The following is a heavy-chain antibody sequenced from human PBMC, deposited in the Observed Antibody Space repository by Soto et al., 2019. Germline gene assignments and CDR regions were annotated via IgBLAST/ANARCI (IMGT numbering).Heavy chain of an antibody. CDR1: GFTFSSYS. V-gene: IGHV3-48*02. CDR2: ISSSSRTI. J-gene: IGHJ4*02. D-gene: IGHD2-21*02. Sequence: EVQLVESGGGLVQPGGSLRLSCAASGFTFSSYSMNWVRQAPGKGLAWVSYISSSSRTIYYADSVKGRFTISRDNAKNSLYLQMNSLRDEDTAVYYCARRRQDSHSPHAHWGQGTLVTVSS. CDR3: ARRRQDSHSPHAH.